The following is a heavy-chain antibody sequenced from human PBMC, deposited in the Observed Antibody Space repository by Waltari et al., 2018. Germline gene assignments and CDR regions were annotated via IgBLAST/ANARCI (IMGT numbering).Heavy chain of an antibody. CDR3: ARMITFGGVIVIGGVGAFDI. CDR1: GGSISSGSYY. CDR2: IYTSGGT. D-gene: IGHD3-16*02. J-gene: IGHJ3*02. V-gene: IGHV4-61*09. Sequence: QVQLQESGPGLVKPSQTLSLTCTVSGGSISSGSYYWSWIRQPAGKGLEWIGYIYTSGGTNYNPSLKSRVTMSVDTTKNQFSLKLSSVTAADTAVYYCARMITFGGVIVIGGVGAFDIWGHGTMVTVSS.